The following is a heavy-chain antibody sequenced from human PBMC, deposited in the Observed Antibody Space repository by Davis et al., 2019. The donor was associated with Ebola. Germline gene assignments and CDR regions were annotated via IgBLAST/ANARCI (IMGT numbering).Heavy chain of an antibody. CDR1: GFTFSSYG. CDR2: ISSSSSTI. Sequence: GESLKISCAASGFTFSSYGMHWVRQAPGKGLEWVSYISSSSSTIYYADSVKGRFTISRDNAKNSLYLQMNSLRDEDTAVYYCARDAPNRVVVPAASDYWGQGTLVTVSS. J-gene: IGHJ4*02. V-gene: IGHV3-48*02. CDR3: ARDAPNRVVVPAASDY. D-gene: IGHD2-2*01.